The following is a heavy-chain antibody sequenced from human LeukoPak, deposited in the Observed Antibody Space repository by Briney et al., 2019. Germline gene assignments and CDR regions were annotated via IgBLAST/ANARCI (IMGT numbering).Heavy chain of an antibody. V-gene: IGHV4-39*01. D-gene: IGHD1-26*01. CDR2: IYYSGST. CDR3: ARRRFGGSYSSDAFDI. J-gene: IGHJ3*02. Sequence: SETLSLTCTVSGGSISSSSYYWGWIRQPPGKGLEWIGSIYYSGSTYYNPSLKSRVTISVDTSKNQFSLKLSSVTAADTAVYYCARRRFGGSYSSDAFDIWGQGSMVTVSS. CDR1: GGSISSSSYY.